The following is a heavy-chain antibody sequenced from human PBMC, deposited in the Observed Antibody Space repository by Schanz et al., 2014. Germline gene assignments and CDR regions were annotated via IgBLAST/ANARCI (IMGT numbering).Heavy chain of an antibody. CDR3: ARIGGSVFDY. J-gene: IGHJ4*02. V-gene: IGHV3-23*01. CDR1: GLIFSNYV. CDR2: ITYNGGTI. D-gene: IGHD3-10*01. Sequence: EVQLLESGGGLVQPGGSLKLSCAASGLIFSNYVMSWVRQAPGKGLEWISYITYNGGTIYYADSVKGRFTISRDNSKNTLYLQMNSLRAEDTAVYYCARIGGSVFDYWAQGTLVTVSS.